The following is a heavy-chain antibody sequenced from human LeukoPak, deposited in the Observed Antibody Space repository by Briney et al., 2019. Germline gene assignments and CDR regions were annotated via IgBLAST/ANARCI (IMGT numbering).Heavy chain of an antibody. CDR1: GFTFSSYA. J-gene: IGHJ4*02. V-gene: IGHV3-7*01. D-gene: IGHD5-24*01. Sequence: GGSLRLSCAASGFTFSSYAMSWVRQAPGKGLEWVANIKEDGSEDYYTDSVKGRFAISKDNAKNSLYLQMNSLRAEDTAMYYCAREADGYEDWGQGTLVIVSS. CDR2: IKEDGSED. CDR3: AREADGYED.